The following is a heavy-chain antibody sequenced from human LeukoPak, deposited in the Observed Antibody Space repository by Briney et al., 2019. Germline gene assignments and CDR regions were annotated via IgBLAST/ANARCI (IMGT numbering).Heavy chain of an antibody. J-gene: IGHJ6*03. CDR2: IYHSGST. V-gene: IGHV4-59*08. D-gene: IGHD6-19*01. CDR1: GGSISSYY. CDR3: ARRARSSGWYYYYYMDV. Sequence: KPSETLSLTCTVSGGSISSYYWSWIRQPPGKGLEWIGYIYHSGSTNYNPSLKSRVTISVDTSKNQFSLKLSSVTAADTAVYYCARRARSSGWYYYYYMDVWGKGTTVTVSS.